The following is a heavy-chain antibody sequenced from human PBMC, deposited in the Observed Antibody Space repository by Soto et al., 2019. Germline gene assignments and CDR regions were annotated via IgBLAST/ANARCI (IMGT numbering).Heavy chain of an antibody. CDR3: AREDDGGDRDYYGLDV. J-gene: IGHJ6*02. CDR1: GGSISYEYYH. V-gene: IGHV4-30-4*08. Sequence: QVQLQQSGPGLVKPSQTLSLTCTVSGGSISYEYYHWTWIRQSPGKGLEWIGYIHYSGSIIYNQSLKSRVTISVDTSKTQCSLQLSSVTAADTAVYFCAREDDGGDRDYYGLDVWGQGTTVTVSS. D-gene: IGHD2-21*02. CDR2: IHYSGSI.